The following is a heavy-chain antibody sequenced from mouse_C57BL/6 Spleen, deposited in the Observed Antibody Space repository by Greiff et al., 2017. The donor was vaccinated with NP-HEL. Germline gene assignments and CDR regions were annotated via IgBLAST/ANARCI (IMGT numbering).Heavy chain of an antibody. Sequence: VKLQQPGAELVMPGASVKLSCKASGYTFTSYWMHWVKQRPGQGLEWIGEIDPSDSYTNYNQKFKGKSTLTVDKSSSTAYMQLSSLTSEDSAVYYCARRGLLRSYYFDYWGQGTTLTVSS. J-gene: IGHJ2*01. CDR3: ARRGLLRSYYFDY. D-gene: IGHD1-1*01. CDR2: IDPSDSYT. V-gene: IGHV1-69*01. CDR1: GYTFTSYW.